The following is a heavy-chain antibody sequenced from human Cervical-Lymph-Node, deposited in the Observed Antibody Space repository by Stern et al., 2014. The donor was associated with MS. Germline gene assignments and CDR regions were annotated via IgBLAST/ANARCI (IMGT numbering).Heavy chain of an antibody. J-gene: IGHJ4*02. CDR2: FHHSGST. D-gene: IGHD1-7*01. Sequence: QVQLVESGPGLVKPSETLSLTCVVSGASMDSSTSYWAWIRQPPGKGLEWIGNFHHSGSTHYNPSLKIRVTISGAPSKNHFSLRIPSTTAADTALYFCARQPVTGTTPFDYWGQGTRVTVSS. CDR3: ARQPVTGTTPFDY. CDR1: GASMDSSTSY. V-gene: IGHV4-39*01.